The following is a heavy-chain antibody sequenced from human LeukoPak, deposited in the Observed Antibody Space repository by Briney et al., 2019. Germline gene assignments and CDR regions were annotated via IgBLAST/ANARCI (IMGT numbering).Heavy chain of an antibody. Sequence: PSGTLSLTCAVSGGSISSRNWWSWVRQPPGKGLEWIGEIHHSGSINYNPSLRSRVTISGDNSKNQFSLKLSSVTAADTAVYYCARVHVNSGYYFGDAFDIWGQGTMVTVSS. CDR2: IHHSGSI. CDR3: ARVHVNSGYYFGDAFDI. D-gene: IGHD3-22*01. V-gene: IGHV4-4*02. CDR1: GGSISSRNW. J-gene: IGHJ3*02.